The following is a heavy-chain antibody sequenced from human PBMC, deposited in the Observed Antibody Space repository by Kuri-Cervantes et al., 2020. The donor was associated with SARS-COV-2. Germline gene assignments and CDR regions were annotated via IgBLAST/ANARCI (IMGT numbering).Heavy chain of an antibody. CDR3: AGTYSSSSPVY. J-gene: IGHJ4*02. Sequence: KVSCKGSGYRFSNYWINWVRQMPGKGLEWMGRMDLSDSYTNYSPSFQGHVTISVDKSISTAYLQWSSLKASDTAIYYCAGTYSSSSPVYWGQGTLVTVSS. V-gene: IGHV5-10-1*01. CDR2: MDLSDSYT. CDR1: GYRFSNYW. D-gene: IGHD6-6*01.